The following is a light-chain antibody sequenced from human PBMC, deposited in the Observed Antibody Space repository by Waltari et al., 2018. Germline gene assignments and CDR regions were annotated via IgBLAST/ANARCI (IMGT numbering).Light chain of an antibody. CDR1: QLLVSSDANTY. CDR3: MQGTHWPRT. CDR2: NVS. J-gene: IGKJ2*01. V-gene: IGKV2-30*01. Sequence: DVVMTQSPLSLPVTLGQPASIPFRSSQLLVSSDANTYLHWFQQRPGQSPRLLIYNVSNRDSGVPDRFSGSGSGTDFTLKISRVEAEDVGIYYCMQGTHWPRTFGQGTKLEIK.